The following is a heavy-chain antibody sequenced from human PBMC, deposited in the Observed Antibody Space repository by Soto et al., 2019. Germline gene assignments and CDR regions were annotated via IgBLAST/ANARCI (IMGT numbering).Heavy chain of an antibody. D-gene: IGHD3-10*01. CDR3: ARHPSLNYYGSGSYYNKEDLAFFDY. Sequence: QVQLQESGPGLVKPSETLSLTCTVSGGSISSYYWSWIRQPPGKGLEWIGYIYYSGSTNYNPSLKSRVTISVDTSKNQFSLKLSSVTAADTAVYYRARHPSLNYYGSGSYYNKEDLAFFDYWGQGTLVTVSS. J-gene: IGHJ4*02. CDR2: IYYSGST. V-gene: IGHV4-59*08. CDR1: GGSISSYY.